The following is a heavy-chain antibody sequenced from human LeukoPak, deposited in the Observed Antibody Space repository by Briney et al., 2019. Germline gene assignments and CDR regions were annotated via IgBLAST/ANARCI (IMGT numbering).Heavy chain of an antibody. CDR1: GGSIDSHY. J-gene: IGHJ6*02. CDR3: ARGSGVAVGMDV. CDR2: FFTGGST. V-gene: IGHV4-4*07. Sequence: SETLSLTCTVSGGSIDSHYWSWNRQSAGKGLEWIGRFFTGGSTYYNPSLESRVTMSVVTSKNQFSLKLRSVTAADTAVYFCARGSGVAVGMDVWGQGTTVIVSS. D-gene: IGHD6-19*01.